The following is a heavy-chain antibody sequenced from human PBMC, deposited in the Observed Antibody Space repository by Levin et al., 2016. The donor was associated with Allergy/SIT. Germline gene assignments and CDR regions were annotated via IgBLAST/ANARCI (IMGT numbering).Heavy chain of an antibody. CDR1: GFTFSNAW. CDR3: TTRGFSGSYHSFDF. Sequence: GGSLRLSCAASGFTFSNAWMNWVRQAPGKGLEWVGRIKSKTDGGTTDYIAPVKGRFIISRDDSKNTLYLQMNSLKTEDTAVYYCTTRGFSGSYHSFDFWGQGTLVTVSS. D-gene: IGHD1-26*01. V-gene: IGHV3-15*01. CDR2: IKSKTDGGTT. J-gene: IGHJ4*02.